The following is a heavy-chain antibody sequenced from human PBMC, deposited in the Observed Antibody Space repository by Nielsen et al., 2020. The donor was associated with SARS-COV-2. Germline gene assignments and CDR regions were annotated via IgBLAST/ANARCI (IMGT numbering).Heavy chain of an antibody. D-gene: IGHD6-19*01. V-gene: IGHV3-9*01. CDR1: GFTFDDYA. CDR3: ATVSSGWYRGGY. CDR2: ISWNSGSI. J-gene: IGHJ4*02. Sequence: GGSLRLSCAASGFTFDDYAMHWVRQAPGKGLEWVSGISWNSGSIGYADSVKGRFTISRDNAKNSLYLQMNSLRAEDTALYYCATVSSGWYRGGYWGQGTLVTVSS.